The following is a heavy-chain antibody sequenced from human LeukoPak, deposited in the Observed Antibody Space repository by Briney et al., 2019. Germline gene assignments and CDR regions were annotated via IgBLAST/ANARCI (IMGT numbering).Heavy chain of an antibody. CDR1: GFTFSSYG. CDR3: ARVTLTGYFAFDS. Sequence: GGSLRLSCAASGFTFSSYGMHWVRQAPGKGLEWVTFIRYDGSNKYYADSVKGRFTISRDNSKNTLYLQMNSLRAEDTAMYYCARVTLTGYFAFDSWGQGTLVTVSS. D-gene: IGHD3-9*01. J-gene: IGHJ4*02. CDR2: IRYDGSNK. V-gene: IGHV3-30*02.